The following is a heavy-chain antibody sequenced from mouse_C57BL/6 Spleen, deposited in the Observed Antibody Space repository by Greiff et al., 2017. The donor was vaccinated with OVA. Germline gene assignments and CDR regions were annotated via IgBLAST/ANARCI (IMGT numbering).Heavy chain of an antibody. CDR1: GYSFTDYN. Sequence: LVESGPELVKPGASVKISCKASGYSFTDYNMNWVKQSHGKSLEWIGVINPNYGTTSYNQKFKGKATLTVDQSSSTAYMQLNSLTSEDSAVYYCARPPYYGSSYRYFDVWGTGTTVTVSS. CDR3: ARPPYYGSSYRYFDV. J-gene: IGHJ1*03. V-gene: IGHV1-39*01. D-gene: IGHD1-1*01. CDR2: INPNYGTT.